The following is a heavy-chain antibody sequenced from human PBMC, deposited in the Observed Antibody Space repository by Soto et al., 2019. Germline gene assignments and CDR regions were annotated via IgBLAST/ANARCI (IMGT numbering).Heavy chain of an antibody. D-gene: IGHD3-3*01. Sequence: QVQLQESGPGLVKPSETLSLTCTVSGGSISSYYWSWIRQPPGKGLEWIGYIYYSGSTNYNPSLKSRVTISVDTSKNQFSLKLSSVTAADTAVYYCARHGVWGWFDPWGQGTLVTVSS. V-gene: IGHV4-59*08. J-gene: IGHJ5*02. CDR3: ARHGVWGWFDP. CDR1: GGSISSYY. CDR2: IYYSGST.